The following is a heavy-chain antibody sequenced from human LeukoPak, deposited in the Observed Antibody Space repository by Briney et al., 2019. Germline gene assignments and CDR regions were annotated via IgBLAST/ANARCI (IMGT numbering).Heavy chain of an antibody. D-gene: IGHD6-13*01. V-gene: IGHV3-21*01. CDR2: ISSSSSYI. CDR3: ARIYSSSWYDFDY. CDR1: GFTFSSYS. J-gene: IGHJ4*02. Sequence: GGSLRLSCAASGFTFSSYSMNWVRRAPGKGLEGVSSISSSSSYIYYADSVKGRFTISRDNAKNSLYLQMNSLRAEDTAVYYCARIYSSSWYDFDYWGQGTLVTVSS.